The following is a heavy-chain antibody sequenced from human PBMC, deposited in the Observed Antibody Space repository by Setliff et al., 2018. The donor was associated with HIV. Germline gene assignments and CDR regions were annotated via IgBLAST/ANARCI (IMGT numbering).Heavy chain of an antibody. CDR1: GYSFTSYW. Sequence: GESLKISCKGSGYSFTSYWIGWVRQMPGKGLEWMGIIYPGDSDTRYSPSFQGQVTLSADKSISTAYLQWSSLKASDTAMYYCARHLIPGDPRYSSSWYYWGQGALVTVSS. CDR2: IYPGDSDT. V-gene: IGHV5-51*01. D-gene: IGHD6-13*01. J-gene: IGHJ4*02. CDR3: ARHLIPGDPRYSSSWYY.